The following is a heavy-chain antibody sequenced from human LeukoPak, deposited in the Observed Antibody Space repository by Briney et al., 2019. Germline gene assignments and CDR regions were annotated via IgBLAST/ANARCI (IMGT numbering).Heavy chain of an antibody. D-gene: IGHD4-11*01. J-gene: IGHJ4*02. Sequence: GGALRLSCATSGFTFSSSTFGSYTMNWVRQAPGKGLEWVSSISSTGTYVYYTDSVKGRFTISRDIANSLLYLQMNSLRADDTAVYYCARDLDYSTGFDYWGQGTLVTDSS. CDR3: ARDLDYSTGFDY. CDR1: GFTFSSSTFGSYT. V-gene: IGHV3-21*01. CDR2: ISSTGTYV.